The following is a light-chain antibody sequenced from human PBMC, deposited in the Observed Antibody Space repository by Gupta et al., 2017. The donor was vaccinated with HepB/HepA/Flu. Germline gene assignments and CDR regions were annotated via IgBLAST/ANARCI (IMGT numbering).Light chain of an antibody. J-gene: IGLJ1*01. V-gene: IGLV4-60*03. CDR1: SGLSDFV. Sequence: QPVLTQSSSASASLGSSVKLTCTLSSGLSDFVIAWHQQQPGKAPRYLMEVEANGNYNKGSGVPDRFSGSSSGADRYLAISNLQPEDEADYFCQTWDTYTHVFGPGTKVTVL. CDR2: VEANGNY. CDR3: QTWDTYTHV.